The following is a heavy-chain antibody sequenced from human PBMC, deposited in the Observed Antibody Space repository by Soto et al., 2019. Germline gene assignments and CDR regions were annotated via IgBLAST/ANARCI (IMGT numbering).Heavy chain of an antibody. Sequence: QVQLQESGPGLVKPSQTLSLTCTISGGSISSGGYYWSWIRQHPGKGLEWIGYVYYSGSTYYNPSLKSRVTISVDASKNQFSLKLRSVTAADMAVYYCARQRDGYNSRYFDYWGQGTLVTVSS. V-gene: IGHV4-31*03. D-gene: IGHD5-12*01. CDR2: VYYSGST. CDR1: GGSISSGGYY. J-gene: IGHJ4*02. CDR3: ARQRDGYNSRYFDY.